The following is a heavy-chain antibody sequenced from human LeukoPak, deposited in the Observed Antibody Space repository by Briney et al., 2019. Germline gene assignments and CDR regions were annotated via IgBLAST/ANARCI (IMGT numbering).Heavy chain of an antibody. V-gene: IGHV3-7*05. D-gene: IGHD7-27*01. CDR2: IRQDGREI. Sequence: PGGSLRLSCAASGFTFSTYWMSWARQAPGKGLEWVANIRQDGREIKYVDSVKGRFTISRDNGKNSLYLQMNSLRAEDTAVYYCARDCWGTPNGVDGFDIWGHGTTVTVSS. CDR1: GFTFSTYW. J-gene: IGHJ3*02. CDR3: ARDCWGTPNGVDGFDI.